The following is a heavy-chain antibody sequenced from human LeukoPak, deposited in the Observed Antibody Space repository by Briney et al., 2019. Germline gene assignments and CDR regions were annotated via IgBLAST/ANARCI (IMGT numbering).Heavy chain of an antibody. J-gene: IGHJ4*02. CDR2: IYYSGST. CDR1: GGSTSSYY. CDR3: ARGLSSSWYTTFDY. V-gene: IGHV4-59*01. Sequence: SETLSLTCTVSGGSTSSYYWSWIRQPPGKGLEWIGYIYYSGSTNYNPSLKSRVTISVDTSKNQFSLKLSSVTAADTAVYYCARGLSSSWYTTFDYWGQGTLVTVSS. D-gene: IGHD6-13*01.